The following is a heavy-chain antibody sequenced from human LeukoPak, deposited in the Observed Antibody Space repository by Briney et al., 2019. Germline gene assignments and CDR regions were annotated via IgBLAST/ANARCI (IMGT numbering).Heavy chain of an antibody. CDR1: GVSFSGYY. CDR3: ARGHRIGRPYGMDV. Sequence: PSETLSLTCAVYGVSFSGYYWSWIRQPPGKGLEWIGEINHSGSTNYNPSLKSRVTISVDTSENQFSLKLSSVTAADTAVYYCARGHRIGRPYGMDVWGQGTTVTVSS. V-gene: IGHV4-34*01. D-gene: IGHD2-21*01. J-gene: IGHJ6*02. CDR2: INHSGST.